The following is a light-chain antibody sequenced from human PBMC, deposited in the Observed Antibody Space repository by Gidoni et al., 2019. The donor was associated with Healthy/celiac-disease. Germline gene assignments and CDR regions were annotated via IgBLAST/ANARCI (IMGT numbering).Light chain of an antibody. CDR1: QSVSSY. CDR3: QQRSNWPPEAT. V-gene: IGKV3-11*01. J-gene: IGKJ5*01. CDR2: DAS. Sequence: EIVLTQSPATLSLSPGERATLYCRASQSVSSYLAWYQQKPGQAPRLLIYDASNRATGIPARFSGSGSGTDFTLTISSLEPEDFAVYYCQQRSNWPPEATFGQGTRLEIK.